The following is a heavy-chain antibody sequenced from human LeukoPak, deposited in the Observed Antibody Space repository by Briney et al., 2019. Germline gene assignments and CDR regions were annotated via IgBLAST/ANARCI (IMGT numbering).Heavy chain of an antibody. V-gene: IGHV4-59*01. CDR3: TRGPGAASV. D-gene: IGHD7-27*01. Sequence: PSETLSLTCTVSGASISNYYWSWSRQPPGKGLEWIGCIHYTGSAHYNPSLMSRVTISVDTFKTQFSLRLTSVTAADTAVYYCTRGPGAASVWGQGTLVTVSS. J-gene: IGHJ4*02. CDR1: GASISNYY. CDR2: IHYTGSA.